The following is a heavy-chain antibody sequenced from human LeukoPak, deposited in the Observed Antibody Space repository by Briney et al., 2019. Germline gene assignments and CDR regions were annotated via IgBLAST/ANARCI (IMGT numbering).Heavy chain of an antibody. J-gene: IGHJ4*02. CDR3: TRMTTGHDY. CDR1: GVSFNDYY. Sequence: SEALSLTCAVSGVSFNDYYWSWVRQTPGRGLEWIGEINHSGYTNDSPSLKSRVTLSIDTSRKQFSLNLRSVTVADTGIYYCTRMTTGHDYWGQGTLVTVSS. V-gene: IGHV4-34*01. CDR2: INHSGYT. D-gene: IGHD4-17*01.